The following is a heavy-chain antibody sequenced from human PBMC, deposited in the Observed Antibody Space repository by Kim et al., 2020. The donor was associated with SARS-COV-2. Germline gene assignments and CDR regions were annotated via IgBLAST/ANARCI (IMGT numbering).Heavy chain of an antibody. V-gene: IGHV3-30*03. J-gene: IGHJ5*01. CDR1: GFLISDCT. CDR2: ISDDGSNK. Sequence: GGSLRLSCAASGFLISDCTMHWLRQAPGEGLEWVAVISDDGSNKNYADSVKGRFIISKDNAKNTLYLQMNSLGADDTAVYYCAREHHYGSGRCGWFDPWGQGTLVTVSS. CDR3: AREHHYGSGRCGWFDP. D-gene: IGHD3-10*01.